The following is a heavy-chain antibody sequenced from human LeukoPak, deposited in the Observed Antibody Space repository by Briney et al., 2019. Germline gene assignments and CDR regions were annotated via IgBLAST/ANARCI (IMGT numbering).Heavy chain of an antibody. CDR3: AKSSGYYFYYFDY. V-gene: IGHV3-9*03. Sequence: GRSLRLSCAASGFTFDDYAMHWVRQAPGKGLEWVSGISWNSGSIGYADSVKGRFTISRDSAKNSLYLQMNSLRAEDMALYYCAKSSGYYFYYFDYWGQGTLSPSPQ. CDR1: GFTFDDYA. CDR2: ISWNSGSI. D-gene: IGHD3-22*01. J-gene: IGHJ4*02.